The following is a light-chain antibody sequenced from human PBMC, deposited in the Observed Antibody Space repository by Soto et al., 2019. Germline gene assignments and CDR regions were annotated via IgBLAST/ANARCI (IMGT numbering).Light chain of an antibody. CDR2: GAS. CDR3: QQYNTWFT. V-gene: IGKV3-15*01. J-gene: IGKJ4*01. CDR1: EGVSTN. Sequence: EIVMTQSPAPLSVSPGERATLSCRASEGVSTNLAWYQQKPGQGPRLLIYGASIRATGIPARFSGSGSETEFTLTISSLQSEDFAVYYCQQYNTWFTFGGGSKVET.